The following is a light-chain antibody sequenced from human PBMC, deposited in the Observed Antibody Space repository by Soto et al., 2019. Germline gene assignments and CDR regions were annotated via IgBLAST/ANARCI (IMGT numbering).Light chain of an antibody. CDR1: QRVSNSY. V-gene: IGKV3-20*01. Sequence: EIVLTQSPGTLSLSPGERATLSCRASQRVSNSYLAWYQQKPGQAPRLLFYGASSRATGIPDRFSGSGSGTDFTLTISRLEPEDFAVYYCQQYGSSPSFGQGTRLEIK. CDR2: GAS. J-gene: IGKJ5*01. CDR3: QQYGSSPS.